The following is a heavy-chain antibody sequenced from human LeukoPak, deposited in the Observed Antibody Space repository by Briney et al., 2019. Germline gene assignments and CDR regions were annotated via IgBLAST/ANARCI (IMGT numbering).Heavy chain of an antibody. V-gene: IGHV3-21*01. CDR2: ISSSSSYI. CDR1: GFTFSGYS. D-gene: IGHD3-3*01. J-gene: IGHJ6*03. Sequence: PGGSLRLSCAASGFTFSGYSMAWVRQAPGKGLEWVSCISSSSSYIYYADSVKGRSTISRDNAKNSLYLQMNSLRAEDTAVYYCARVGGDRNPSHPYYMDVWGKGTTVTVSS. CDR3: ARVGGDRNPSHPYYMDV.